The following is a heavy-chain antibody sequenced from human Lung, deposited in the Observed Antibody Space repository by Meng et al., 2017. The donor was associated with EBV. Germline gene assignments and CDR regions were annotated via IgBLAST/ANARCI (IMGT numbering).Heavy chain of an antibody. Sequence: EVQLVESGGALVQPGGSLGLSCAASGFTFRTYWMHWVRQAPGKGLVWISRINEDGRTTTYADSVKGRFTISRDNTKNTLYLQMNSLRVEDTALYFCSRDLAGPYDDWGQGTLVTVAS. V-gene: IGHV3-74*01. D-gene: IGHD3-3*02. J-gene: IGHJ4*02. CDR2: INEDGRTT. CDR1: GFTFRTYW. CDR3: SRDLAGPYDD.